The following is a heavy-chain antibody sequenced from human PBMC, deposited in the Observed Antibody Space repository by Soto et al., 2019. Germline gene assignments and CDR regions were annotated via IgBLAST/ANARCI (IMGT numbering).Heavy chain of an antibody. CDR1: GLTFSSYW. D-gene: IGHD1-26*01. Sequence: EVQLVESGGGLVQSGGSLRLSCAASGLTFSSYWMSWVRQAPGKGLEWVANIKEDGSEEDYVDSVKGRFTIFTITRDNAKNSVCLQMNSLRAEDTAVYYCARRSQQRSWYWGQGTLVTVSS. CDR3: ARRSQQRSWY. CDR2: IKEDGSEE. V-gene: IGHV3-7*01. J-gene: IGHJ4*02.